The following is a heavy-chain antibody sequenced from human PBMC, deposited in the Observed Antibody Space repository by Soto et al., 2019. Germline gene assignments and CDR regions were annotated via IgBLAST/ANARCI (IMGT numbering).Heavy chain of an antibody. Sequence: GESLKISCKGSGYSFTSYWIGWVRQMPGKGLEWMGIIYPGDSDTRYSPSFQGQVTISAGKSISTAYLQWSSLKASDTAMYYCARQMGNYYDSSGSPAGAFDIWGQGTMVTVSS. CDR2: IYPGDSDT. CDR3: ARQMGNYYDSSGSPAGAFDI. D-gene: IGHD3-22*01. V-gene: IGHV5-51*01. J-gene: IGHJ3*02. CDR1: GYSFTSYW.